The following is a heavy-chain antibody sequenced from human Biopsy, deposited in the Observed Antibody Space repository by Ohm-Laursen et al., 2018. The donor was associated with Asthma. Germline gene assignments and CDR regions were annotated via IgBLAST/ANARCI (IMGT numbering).Heavy chain of an antibody. CDR2: MYYSGSA. J-gene: IGHJ6*02. CDR1: GGAIRTSGYY. Sequence: TLSLTCSVSGGAIRTSGYYWGWIRQPPGKGLEWIGSMYYSGSAYYNPSLESRVTISVDTSKNQFSLKLGSVTAADTAVYYCARSAKTIFGVVMGSYYYGMDVWGQGTTVTVSS. CDR3: ARSAKTIFGVVMGSYYYGMDV. D-gene: IGHD3-3*01. V-gene: IGHV4-39*01.